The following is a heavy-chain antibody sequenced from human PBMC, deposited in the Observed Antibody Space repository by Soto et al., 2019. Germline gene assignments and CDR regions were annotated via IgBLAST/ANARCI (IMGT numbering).Heavy chain of an antibody. V-gene: IGHV4-59*01. Sequence: SETLSLTCVVSSGSISGYYWSWIRQTPGKGLEWVGNVHYSGSTNYNPSLKSRVTISLDTSMNQFSLKLKSVTPADTAVYYCARVRGYMAGFPFDYWGHGSLVTVAS. J-gene: IGHJ4*01. CDR1: SGSISGYY. CDR3: ARVRGYMAGFPFDY. CDR2: VHYSGST. D-gene: IGHD5-18*01.